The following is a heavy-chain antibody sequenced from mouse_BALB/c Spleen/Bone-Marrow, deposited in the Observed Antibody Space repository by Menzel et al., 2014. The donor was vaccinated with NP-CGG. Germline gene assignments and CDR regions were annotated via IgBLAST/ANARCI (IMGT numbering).Heavy chain of an antibody. Sequence: EVQLQQSGPELVKPGASVKISCEASGYSFTGYFMNWVMQSHGKSLEWIGRINPYNGDTFYNQKFKGKATLTVDKSSSTAHMELWSLASEDSAVYYCARSGYYGSSYFDYWGQGTTLTVSS. CDR2: INPYNGDT. V-gene: IGHV1-20*02. CDR3: ARSGYYGSSYFDY. D-gene: IGHD1-1*01. CDR1: GYSFTGYF. J-gene: IGHJ2*01.